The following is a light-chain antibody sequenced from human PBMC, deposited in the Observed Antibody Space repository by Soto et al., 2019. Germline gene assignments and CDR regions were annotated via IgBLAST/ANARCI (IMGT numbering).Light chain of an antibody. Sequence: EIVLTQSPATLSLSPGERATLSCRPSQSVSSSLVWYQQKPGQAPRLLIYDASNRATGIPARFSGSGSGTDFTLTISSLEPEDFAVYYCQQRTNWPLTFGGGTKVDIK. CDR2: DAS. CDR1: QSVSSS. V-gene: IGKV3-11*01. J-gene: IGKJ4*01. CDR3: QQRTNWPLT.